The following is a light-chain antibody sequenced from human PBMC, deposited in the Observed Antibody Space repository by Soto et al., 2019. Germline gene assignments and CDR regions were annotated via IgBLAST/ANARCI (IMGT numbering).Light chain of an antibody. Sequence: QSVLTQPASVSGSPGQSITISCTGTSSDVGGSNYVSWYQQNPGKAPKLMIYEVSNRPSGVSNRFSGSKSGNTAYLTIAGLKAEDEAEYYCSSYTSSSIDYVFGTGTKLTVL. CDR3: SSYTSSSIDYV. CDR1: SSDVGGSNY. CDR2: EVS. V-gene: IGLV2-14*01. J-gene: IGLJ1*01.